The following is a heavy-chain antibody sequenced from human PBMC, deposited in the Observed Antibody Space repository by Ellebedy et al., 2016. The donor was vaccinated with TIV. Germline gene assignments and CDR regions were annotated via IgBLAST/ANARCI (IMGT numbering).Heavy chain of an antibody. V-gene: IGHV1-18*01. CDR3: ARVKGYCSTASCLYFDY. Sequence: AASVKVSCKATGYTFDNYGISWVRQAPGQGLEWMGWISAYNNNTNYAQKLQDRVTLTTDTSTSTAYMELRSLRSEDTAVYYCARVKGYCSTASCLYFDYWGQGTLVTVSS. J-gene: IGHJ4*02. D-gene: IGHD2-2*01. CDR1: GYTFDNYG. CDR2: ISAYNNNT.